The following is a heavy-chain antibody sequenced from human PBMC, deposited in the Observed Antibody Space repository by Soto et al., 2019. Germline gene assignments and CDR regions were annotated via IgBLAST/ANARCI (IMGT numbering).Heavy chain of an antibody. CDR3: ARKRALNY. V-gene: IGHV3-23*01. CDR1: GFTFSSYA. J-gene: IGHJ4*02. CDR2: ISGSGGST. Sequence: LRLSCAASGFTFSSYAMSWVRQAPGKGLEWVSAISGSGGSTYYADSVKGRFTISRDNAKNSLYLQMNSLRAEDTAVYYCARKRALNYWGQGTLVTVSS.